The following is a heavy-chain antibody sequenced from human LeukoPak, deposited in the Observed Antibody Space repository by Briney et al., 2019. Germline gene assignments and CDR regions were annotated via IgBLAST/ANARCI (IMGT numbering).Heavy chain of an antibody. CDR1: GYTFTSYG. V-gene: IGHV1-18*01. J-gene: IGHJ6*02. CDR2: ISAYNGNT. CDR3: ARDIVVAVAATHYYYGMDV. Sequence: ASVKVSCKASGYTFTSYGISWVRQAPGQGLEWMGWISAYNGNTNYAQKLQGRVTMTTDTSTSTAYMELRSLRSDDTAVYYCARDIVVAVAATHYYYGMDVWGQGTTVTVSS. D-gene: IGHD2-15*01.